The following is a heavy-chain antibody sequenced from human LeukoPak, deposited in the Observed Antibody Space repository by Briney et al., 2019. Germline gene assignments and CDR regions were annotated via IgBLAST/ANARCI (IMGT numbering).Heavy chain of an antibody. CDR3: AREHSYGDYDY. V-gene: IGHV3-7*01. Sequence: GGSLRLSCAASGFTFSSYWMSWVRQAPGKGLEWVANIKQDGSGKYYVDSVKGRFTISRDNAKNSLYLQMNSLRAEDTAVYYCAREHSYGDYDYWGQGTLVTVSS. CDR1: GFTFSSYW. CDR2: IKQDGSGK. D-gene: IGHD4-17*01. J-gene: IGHJ4*02.